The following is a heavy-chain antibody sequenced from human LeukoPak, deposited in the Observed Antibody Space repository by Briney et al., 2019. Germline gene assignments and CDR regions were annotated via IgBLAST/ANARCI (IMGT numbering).Heavy chain of an antibody. V-gene: IGHV4-4*02. CDR3: AKSNGYGLIDI. D-gene: IGHD3-10*01. CDR1: GDSISSNNY. J-gene: IGHJ3*02. CDR2: IYHSGST. Sequence: SGTLSLTCAVSGDSISSNNYWTWVRQPPGKGLEWIGEIYHSGSTNYNPSLKSRVTISLDTSRDQFSLKLNSVTAADTAVYYCAKSNGYGLIDIWGQGTMVTVSS.